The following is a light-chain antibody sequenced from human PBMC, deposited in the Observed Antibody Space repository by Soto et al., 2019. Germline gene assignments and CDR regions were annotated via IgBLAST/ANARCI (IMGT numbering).Light chain of an antibody. J-gene: IGKJ2*01. V-gene: IGKV3-15*01. Sequence: EIVMTQSPATLSVSPGQRATLSGRASQSVSSNLAWYQQKPGQAPRLLIYGASTRASGIPARFSGIGSGAEFKITIRSLESEDFAVYYCQQYNRWPQTFGQGTKLEI. CDR2: GAS. CDR3: QQYNRWPQT. CDR1: QSVSSN.